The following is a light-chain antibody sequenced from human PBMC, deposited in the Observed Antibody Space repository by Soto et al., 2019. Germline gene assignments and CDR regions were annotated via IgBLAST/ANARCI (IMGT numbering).Light chain of an antibody. CDR2: EVS. CDR1: SSDVGGYNY. CDR3: SSYTSSRTLI. Sequence: QSALTQPASVSGSPGQSITISCTGTSSDVGGYNYVSWYQQHPGKAPKLVIHEVSNRPSGVSNRFSGSKSGSTASLTISGLQAEDGDDYYCSSYTSSRTLIFGGGTKVTVL. V-gene: IGLV2-14*01. J-gene: IGLJ2*01.